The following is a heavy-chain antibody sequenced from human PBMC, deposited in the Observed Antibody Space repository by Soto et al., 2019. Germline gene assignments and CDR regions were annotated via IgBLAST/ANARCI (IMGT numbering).Heavy chain of an antibody. Sequence: QVHLQESGPGLVKPSETLSLTCTVSGGSVSSDTYYWSWIRQPPGKGLERIGYVYYSGCTNSNPSLTSRVTLLEDTKKNQFSRTLSSVIAADMAVYYCTRLDCVSPTCQFDFRGRGILVTVSS. CDR2: VYYSGCT. V-gene: IGHV4-61*01. CDR1: GGSVSSDTYY. D-gene: IGHD2-2*01. CDR3: TRLDCVSPTCQFDF. J-gene: IGHJ4*02.